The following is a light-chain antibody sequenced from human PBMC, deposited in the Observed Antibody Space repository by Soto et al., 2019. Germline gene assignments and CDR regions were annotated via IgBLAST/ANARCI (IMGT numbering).Light chain of an antibody. CDR2: GAS. J-gene: IGKJ3*01. CDR3: QHYNNWPFT. V-gene: IGKV3-15*01. CDR1: QSVSSN. Sequence: EIVMTQSPATLSVSPGERATLSCRASQSVSSNLAWYQQKPGQAPRLLIYGASTRATGIPARFSGSGSGTDFTLTISRLQSEYFAVYYCQHYNNWPFTFGPGTKVDIK.